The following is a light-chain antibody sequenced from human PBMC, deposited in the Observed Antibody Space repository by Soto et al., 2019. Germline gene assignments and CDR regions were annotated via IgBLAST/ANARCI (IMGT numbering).Light chain of an antibody. CDR1: QSFTNN. J-gene: IGKJ5*01. CDR3: QQRSNWPIT. V-gene: IGKV3-11*01. Sequence: EIVMTQFPATLSVSPGERVTLSCRASQSFTNNLAWYQQKPGQAPRLLIYGVSNRATGIPARFSGSGSGTDFTLTISSLEPEDFAVYYCQQRSNWPITFGQGTRLEIK. CDR2: GVS.